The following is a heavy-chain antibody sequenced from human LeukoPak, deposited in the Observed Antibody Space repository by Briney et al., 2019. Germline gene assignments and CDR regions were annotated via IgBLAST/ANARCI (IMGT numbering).Heavy chain of an antibody. CDR3: AGGRLLRLRFLEWLSVHFDY. V-gene: IGHV4-34*01. CDR2: INHSGST. CDR1: GGSFSGYY. D-gene: IGHD3-3*01. J-gene: IGHJ4*02. Sequence: SETLSLTCAVYGGSFSGYYWSWIRQPPGKGLEWIGEINHSGSTNYNPSLKSRVAISVDTSKNQFSLKLSSVTAANTAVYYCAGGRLLRLRFLEWLSVHFDYWGQGTLVTVSS.